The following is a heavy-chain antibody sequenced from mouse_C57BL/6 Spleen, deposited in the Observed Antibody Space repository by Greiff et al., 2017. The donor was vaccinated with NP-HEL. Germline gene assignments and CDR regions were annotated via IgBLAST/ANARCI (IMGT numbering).Heavy chain of an antibody. Sequence: QVQLQQSGPELVKPGASVKLSCKASGYTFTSYDINWVKQRPGQGLEWIGWIYPRDGSTKYNEKFKGKATLTVDTSSSTAYMELHSLTSEDSAVYFCARGRYYYGSSPYYFDYWGQGTTLTVSS. D-gene: IGHD1-1*01. CDR2: IYPRDGST. V-gene: IGHV1-85*01. CDR3: ARGRYYYGSSPYYFDY. J-gene: IGHJ2*01. CDR1: GYTFTSYD.